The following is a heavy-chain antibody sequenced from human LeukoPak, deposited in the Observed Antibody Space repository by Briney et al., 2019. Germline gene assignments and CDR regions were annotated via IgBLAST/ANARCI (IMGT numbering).Heavy chain of an antibody. J-gene: IGHJ4*02. CDR3: ARDYYYDSSGYYYYFDY. D-gene: IGHD3-22*01. V-gene: IGHV1-2*02. CDR2: INPNSGGT. Sequence: GASVKVSCKASGYTFTGYYMHWVRQAPGQGLEWMGWINPNSGGTNYAQKFQGRVTMTRDTSISTAYMELSRLRSDDTAVYYCARDYYYDSSGYYYYFDYWGQGTLVTVSS. CDR1: GYTFTGYY.